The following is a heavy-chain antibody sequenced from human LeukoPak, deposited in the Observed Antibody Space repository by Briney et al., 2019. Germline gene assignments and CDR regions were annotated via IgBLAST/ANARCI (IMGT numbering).Heavy chain of an antibody. CDR2: IYYSGST. CDR1: GGSISSYY. CDR3: ARGNRNDDANDWFDP. D-gene: IGHD1-1*01. J-gene: IGHJ5*02. V-gene: IGHV4-59*01. Sequence: SETLSLTCTVSGGSISSYYWSWIRQPPGKGLEWIGYIYYSGSTNYNPSLKSRVTISVDTSKNQFSLKLSSVTAADTAVYYCARGNRNDDANDWFDPWGQGTLVPVSS.